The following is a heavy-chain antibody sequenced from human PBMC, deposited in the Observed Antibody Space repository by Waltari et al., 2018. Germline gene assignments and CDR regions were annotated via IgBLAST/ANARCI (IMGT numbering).Heavy chain of an antibody. D-gene: IGHD3-10*01. V-gene: IGHV4-39*01. CDR3: ARVTMVRGVIPYYYYYYGMDV. CDR2: IYYSGST. Sequence: QLQLQESGPGLVKPSETLSLTCTVSGGSISSSSYYWGWIRQPPGKGLEWIGSIYYSGSTYYNPSLKSRVTIAVDTSKNQFSLELSSVTAADTAVYYCARVTMVRGVIPYYYYYYGMDVWGQGTTVTVSS. CDR1: GGSISSSSYY. J-gene: IGHJ6*02.